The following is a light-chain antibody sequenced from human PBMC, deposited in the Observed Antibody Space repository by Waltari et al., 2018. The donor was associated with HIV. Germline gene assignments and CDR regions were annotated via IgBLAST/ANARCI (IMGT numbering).Light chain of an antibody. Sequence: QSAMTQPASVSGSPGQSITISCTGTSSDVGGYNYVSGYQQHPGKAPKLMIYDVSYRPSGVSNRFSGSKSGNTASLTISGLQAEDEADYYCSSYTSSSTLYVVFGGGTKLTVL. CDR3: SSYTSSSTLYVV. CDR1: SSDVGGYNY. CDR2: DVS. V-gene: IGLV2-14*01. J-gene: IGLJ2*01.